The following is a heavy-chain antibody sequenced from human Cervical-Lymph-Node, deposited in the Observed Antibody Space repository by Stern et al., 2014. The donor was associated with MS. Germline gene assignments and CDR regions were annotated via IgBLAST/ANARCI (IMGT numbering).Heavy chain of an antibody. CDR2: LFSGGST. V-gene: IGHV3-66*02. CDR1: GFTVSYNY. CDR3: ARSWEPPTLDY. J-gene: IGHJ4*02. Sequence: EVQLEESGGGLVQPGGSLRLSCAASGFTVSYNYMSWVRQAPGKGLEWVSVLFSGGSTYYADSVKGRFTISRASSKNTLDFQINSLRVEDTAVYYCARSWEPPTLDYWGQGTLVTVSS. D-gene: IGHD1-26*01.